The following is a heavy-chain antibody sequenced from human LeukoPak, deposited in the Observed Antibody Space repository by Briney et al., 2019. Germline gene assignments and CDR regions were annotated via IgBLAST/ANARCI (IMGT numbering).Heavy chain of an antibody. D-gene: IGHD4-11*01. CDR2: VTYRGVT. CDR1: GFTFNNYA. J-gene: IGHJ4*02. Sequence: GSLRLSCAASGFTFNNYAMSWVRQAPGKGPQWIGYVTYRGVTNYDRSLRSRVTISMDTSAKKFSMRLRSVAAADTAVYYCARTTQPGSGSNWPFFDFWGQGAHVTVSS. CDR3: ARTTQPGSGSNWPFFDF. V-gene: IGHV4-59*08.